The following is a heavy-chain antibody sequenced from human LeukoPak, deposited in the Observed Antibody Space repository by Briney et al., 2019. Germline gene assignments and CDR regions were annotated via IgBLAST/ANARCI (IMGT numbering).Heavy chain of an antibody. Sequence: SETLSLTRTVSGGSISSYYWSWIPQPPGKGLEWIGYIYYSGSTNYNPSLKSRVTISVDTSKNQLSLKLSSVTAADTAVYYCARAGGYGSGSYDYWGQGTLVTVSS. V-gene: IGHV4-59*01. CDR2: IYYSGST. J-gene: IGHJ4*02. CDR3: ARAGGYGSGSYDY. D-gene: IGHD3-10*01. CDR1: GGSISSYY.